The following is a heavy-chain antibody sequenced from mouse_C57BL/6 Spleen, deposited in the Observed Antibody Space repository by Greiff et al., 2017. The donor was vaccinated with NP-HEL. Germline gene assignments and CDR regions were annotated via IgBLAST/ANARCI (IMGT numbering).Heavy chain of an antibody. Sequence: EVQLQESGPGLVKPSQSLSLTCSVTGYSITSGYYWNWIRQFPGNKLEWMGYISYDGSNNYNPSLKNRISITRDTSKNQLFLKLNSVTTEDTATYYCASLYGNYLDYWGQGTTLTVSS. CDR2: ISYDGSN. D-gene: IGHD2-1*01. V-gene: IGHV3-6*01. J-gene: IGHJ2*01. CDR3: ASLYGNYLDY. CDR1: GYSITSGYY.